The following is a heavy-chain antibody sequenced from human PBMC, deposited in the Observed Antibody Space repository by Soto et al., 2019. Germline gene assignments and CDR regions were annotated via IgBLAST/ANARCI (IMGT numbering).Heavy chain of an antibody. V-gene: IGHV1-18*01. CDR1: GYMCTSYV. J-gene: IGHJ4*02. CDR3: ARGRGSFDY. CDR2: ITPFNAKT. Sequence: ASVKVSCKASGYMCTSYVISWVRQAPGQGLEWMGWITPFNAKTNYAQSLQGRVTMTTDTSTNTAYMELRSLRSDDTAVYYCARGRGSFDYWGQGALVTSPQ. D-gene: IGHD2-15*01.